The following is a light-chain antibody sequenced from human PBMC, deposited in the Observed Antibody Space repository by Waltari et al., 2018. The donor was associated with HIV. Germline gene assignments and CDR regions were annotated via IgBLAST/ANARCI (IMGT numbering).Light chain of an antibody. Sequence: QSQLTQPPSVSGAPGQRVTISCTGSRSNLGTGYHVHWYQQVPGTAPKLLIHGNTNRPSGVPDRFSGSKSGTSASLAITGLQAGDEADYYCQSYDNSLGIVFGSGTKVTVL. CDR1: RSNLGTGYH. J-gene: IGLJ1*01. V-gene: IGLV1-40*01. CDR2: GNT. CDR3: QSYDNSLGIV.